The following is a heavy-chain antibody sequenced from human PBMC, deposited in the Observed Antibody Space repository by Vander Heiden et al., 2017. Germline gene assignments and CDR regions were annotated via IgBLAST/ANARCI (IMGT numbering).Heavy chain of an antibody. CDR3: ASPGHSGEDCQH. CDR2: ISGYNGNT. V-gene: IGHV1-18*01. Sequence: QVQLVQSGAEVEKPGASVTVSCKASGYTCTTYGLSWGRQAPGQGLEWMGWISGYNGNTNYAQKLQGRVTMTTDISATTEYMELRSLRSDYTAVDDCASPGHSGEDCQHWGQGTLVSVS. CDR1: GYTCTTYG. J-gene: IGHJ1*01.